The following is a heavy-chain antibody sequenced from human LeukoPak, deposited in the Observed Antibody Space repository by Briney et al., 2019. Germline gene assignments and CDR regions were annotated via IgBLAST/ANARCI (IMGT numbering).Heavy chain of an antibody. CDR1: GYTFTSYG. V-gene: IGHV1-18*01. J-gene: IGHJ5*02. D-gene: IGHD6-6*01. CDR2: ISAYNGNT. CDR3: ARGWDRSSIAACKFDP. Sequence: ASVKVSCKASGYTFTSYGISWVRQAPGQGLEWMGWISAYNGNTNYAQKLQGRVTMTTDKSTSTAYMELRSLRSDDTAVYYCARGWDRSSIAACKFDPWGQGPLVTVSS.